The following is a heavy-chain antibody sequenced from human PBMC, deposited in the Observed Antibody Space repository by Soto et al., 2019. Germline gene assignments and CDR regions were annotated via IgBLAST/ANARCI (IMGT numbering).Heavy chain of an antibody. J-gene: IGHJ6*02. CDR3: AREGWCSGGSCYVLYGMYV. D-gene: IGHD2-15*01. CDR1: GGTFSSYA. CDR2: IIPIFGKA. Sequence: SVKVSCQASGGTFSSYAISWVRRAPGQALEWMGRIIPIFGKANYAQKFQGRFTITADESTSTAYMELSSLRSEDTAVYYCAREGWCSGGSCYVLYGMYVWAQGTRVTVSS. V-gene: IGHV1-69*13.